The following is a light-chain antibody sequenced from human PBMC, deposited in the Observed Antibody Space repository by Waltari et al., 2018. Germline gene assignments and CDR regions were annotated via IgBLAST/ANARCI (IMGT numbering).Light chain of an antibody. CDR1: SSNIGAGYY. J-gene: IGLJ3*02. Sequence: QSVLTHPPSVSGAPGHRVTISCTGSSSNIGAGYYLPWDQQLPGTAPKLLIYGNSNRPSGVPDRFSGSKSGTSASLAITGLQAEDEADYYCQSYDSSLSGWVFGGGTKLTVL. CDR3: QSYDSSLSGWV. CDR2: GNS. V-gene: IGLV1-40*01.